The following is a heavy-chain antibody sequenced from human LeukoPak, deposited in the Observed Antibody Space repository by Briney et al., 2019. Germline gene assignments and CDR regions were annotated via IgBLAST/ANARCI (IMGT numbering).Heavy chain of an antibody. V-gene: IGHV3-23*01. D-gene: IGHD3-10*01. CDR3: AKVGLLWFGDSLDY. Sequence: PGGSPRLSCAASGFTFSSYAMSWVRQAPGKGLEWVSAISGSGGSTYYADSVKGRFTISRDNSKNTLYLQMNSLRAEDTAVYYCAKVGLLWFGDSLDYWGQGTLVTVSS. J-gene: IGHJ4*02. CDR2: ISGSGGST. CDR1: GFTFSSYA.